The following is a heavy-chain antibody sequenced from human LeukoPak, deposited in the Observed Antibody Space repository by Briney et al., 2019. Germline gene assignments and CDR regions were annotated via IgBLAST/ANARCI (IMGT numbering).Heavy chain of an antibody. V-gene: IGHV3-30*18. D-gene: IGHD3-3*01. CDR1: GFTFSSYG. CDR3: AKDLNYDFWSGLGN. Sequence: GGSLRLSCAVSGFTFSSYGMHWGRQAPGKGLEWMAVISYDGTNKYYADSVKGRFTISRDNSKNTLYLQMNSLRAEDTAVYYCAKDLNYDFWSGLGNWGQGPVITVTS. CDR2: ISYDGTNK. J-gene: IGHJ1*01.